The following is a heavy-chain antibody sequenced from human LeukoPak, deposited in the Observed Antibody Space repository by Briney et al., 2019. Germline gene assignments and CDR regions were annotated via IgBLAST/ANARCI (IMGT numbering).Heavy chain of an antibody. CDR2: ISSSSSTI. Sequence: GGSLRLSCAASGFTFSDYYMSWIRQAPGKGLEWVSYISSSSSTIHYADSVEGRFTISRDNAKKSLYLQMNSLRDEDTAVYYCARGGYSGTYFFDYWGQGTPVTVSS. CDR1: GFTFSDYY. CDR3: ARGGYSGTYFFDY. J-gene: IGHJ4*02. V-gene: IGHV3-11*04. D-gene: IGHD1-26*01.